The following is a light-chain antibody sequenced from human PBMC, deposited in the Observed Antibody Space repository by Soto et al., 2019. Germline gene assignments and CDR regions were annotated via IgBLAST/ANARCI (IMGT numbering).Light chain of an antibody. J-gene: IGKJ5*01. CDR3: QYHGSSPIT. V-gene: IGKV3-20*01. CDR1: QSVSSY. Sequence: EIMLSQSPATVSLSPGERATLSCRASQSVSSYLAWYQQKPGQAPRLLIFAASSRASGIPDRFSGSGSGTDFTLTISRLEPEDFALFYCQYHGSSPITFGQGTRLEIK. CDR2: AAS.